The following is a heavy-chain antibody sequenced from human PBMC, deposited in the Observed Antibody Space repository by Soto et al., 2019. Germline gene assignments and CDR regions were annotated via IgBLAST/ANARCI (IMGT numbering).Heavy chain of an antibody. V-gene: IGHV4-4*02. D-gene: IGHD6-19*01. CDR3: ARDRAVAGSDY. Sequence: QVQLQESGTGLVKPSGTLSLTYAVSGGSISSSNWWTWVRQPPGKGLEWIGGIYHSGSTNYNPSLPGRVTISVDKAKNQFSLKLTSVTAADTAVYYCARDRAVAGSDYWGQGTLVTVSS. CDR2: IYHSGST. CDR1: GGSISSSNW. J-gene: IGHJ4*02.